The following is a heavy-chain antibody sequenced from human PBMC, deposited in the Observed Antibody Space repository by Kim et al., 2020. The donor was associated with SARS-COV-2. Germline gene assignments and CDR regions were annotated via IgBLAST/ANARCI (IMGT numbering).Heavy chain of an antibody. Sequence: SETLSLTCSVSGGSVSGYFWSWIRQPPGKGLEWIGYMYYTGTYNYNPSLKSRVSMLVDTSKNQVSLNLTSVTAADAAVYYCARRKMIVTSDFFFDHWGQGALVTVSS. CDR2: MYYTGTY. CDR3: ARRKMIVTSDFFFDH. D-gene: IGHD3-22*01. CDR1: GGSVSGYF. V-gene: IGHV4-59*02. J-gene: IGHJ4*02.